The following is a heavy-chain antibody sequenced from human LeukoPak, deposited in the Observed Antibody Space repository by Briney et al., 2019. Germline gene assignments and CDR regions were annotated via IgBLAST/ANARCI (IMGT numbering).Heavy chain of an antibody. CDR3: ARGPRYDSSGYLHYYYYMDV. CDR2: IYYSGST. CDR1: GGSISSYY. V-gene: IGHV4-59*01. Sequence: SETLSLTYTVSGGSISSYYWSWIRQPPGKGLEWIGYIYYSGSTNYNPSLKSRVTISVDTSKNQFSLKLSSVTAADTAVYYRARGPRYDSSGYLHYYYYMDVWGKGTTVTVSS. J-gene: IGHJ6*03. D-gene: IGHD3-22*01.